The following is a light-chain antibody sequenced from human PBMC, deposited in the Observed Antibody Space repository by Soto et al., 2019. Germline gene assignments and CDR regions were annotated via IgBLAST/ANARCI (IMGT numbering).Light chain of an antibody. CDR1: SSNIGAGYD. J-gene: IGLJ1*01. Sequence: QSALTQPPSVSGAPGQRVTISCTGSSSNIGAGYDVHWYQQFPGTAPKLLIYANTNRPSGVPDRFSGSKSGTSASLAITGLQAGDEADYYCQSYDTSLRGVFGTGTKLTVL. CDR3: QSYDTSLRGV. CDR2: ANT. V-gene: IGLV1-40*01.